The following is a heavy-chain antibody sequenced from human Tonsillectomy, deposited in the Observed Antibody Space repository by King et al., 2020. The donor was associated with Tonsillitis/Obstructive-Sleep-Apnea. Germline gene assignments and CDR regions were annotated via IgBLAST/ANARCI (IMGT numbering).Heavy chain of an antibody. CDR3: ARDLTSGWYGVFDY. V-gene: IGHV3-64*07. J-gene: IGHJ4*02. CDR2: ISDYGGRT. D-gene: IGHD6-19*01. CDR1: GFTFNGFA. Sequence: VQLVESGGGLVQPGGSLRLSCAASGFTFNGFAMHWVRQAPGKGLEFVSAISDYGGRTFYADSVRGGFTISRDNSKNTLYLQMGSLRAEDMAVYYCARDLTSGWYGVFDYWGQGTLVTVSS.